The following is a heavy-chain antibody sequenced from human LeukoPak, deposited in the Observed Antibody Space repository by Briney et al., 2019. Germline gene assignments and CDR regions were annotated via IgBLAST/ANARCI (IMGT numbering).Heavy chain of an antibody. CDR2: ITLHVSGI. J-gene: IGHJ3*02. D-gene: IGHD4-23*01. CDR3: ARRRKSTTGGCFDI. CDR1: GFAIDDYC. Sequence: AGSLRLSCAASGFAIDDYCLSWVRQVPGKGLEWLSGITLHVSGISNLDPVGGRFPIYRENAKTSLYLQMNSLRAEDTALYSCARRRKSTTGGCFDIGGQGTMVTVSS. V-gene: IGHV3-20*04.